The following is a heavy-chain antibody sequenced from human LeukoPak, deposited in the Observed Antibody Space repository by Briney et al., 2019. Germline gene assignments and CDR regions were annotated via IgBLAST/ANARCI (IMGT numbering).Heavy chain of an antibody. D-gene: IGHD3-3*01. CDR2: ISSNGGST. CDR1: GFTFSSYA. J-gene: IGHJ5*02. CDR3: ARGYDFWSGYPTFDP. Sequence: GGSLRLSCAASGFTFSSYAMHWVRQAPGKGLEYASAISSNGGSTYYANSVKGRFTISRDNSKNTLYLQMGSLRAEDMAVYYCARGYDFWSGYPTFDPWGQGTLVTVSS. V-gene: IGHV3-64*01.